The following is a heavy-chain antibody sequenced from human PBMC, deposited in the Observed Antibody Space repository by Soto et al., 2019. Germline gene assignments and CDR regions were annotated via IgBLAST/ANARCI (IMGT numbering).Heavy chain of an antibody. CDR2: IYYSGST. V-gene: IGHV4-39*01. CDR3: ARHHYLEAADRNRWFDA. J-gene: IGHJ5*01. CDR1: GGSISTSSYS. D-gene: IGHD6-25*01. Sequence: QLQLQASGPGLVKPAETLSLICTVSGGSISTSSYSWGWIRRPPGKGLEWIGTIYYSGSTYYNPSLKSRVTMSVDTSKSRFSLKLSSVTAADTAVYYCARHHYLEAADRNRWFDAWGPGTLVTVSS.